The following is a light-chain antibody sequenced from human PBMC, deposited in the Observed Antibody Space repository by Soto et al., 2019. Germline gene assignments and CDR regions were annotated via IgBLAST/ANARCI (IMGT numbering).Light chain of an antibody. CDR2: DAS. Sequence: DIQMTQSPSSPSASVGDRVTITCQASQDISNYLNWYQQKPGKATKLLIYDASNLETGVPSRFSGSGSGTDFTFTISSLQPEDIATYYCQQYDNLPFAFGPGTKVDIK. J-gene: IGKJ3*01. CDR1: QDISNY. CDR3: QQYDNLPFA. V-gene: IGKV1-33*01.